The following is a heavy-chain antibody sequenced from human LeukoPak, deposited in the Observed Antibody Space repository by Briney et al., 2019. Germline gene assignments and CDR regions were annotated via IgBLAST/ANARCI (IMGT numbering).Heavy chain of an antibody. V-gene: IGHV4-34*12. D-gene: IGHD6-13*01. J-gene: IGHJ4*02. CDR3: ARGIAATGKVDY. Sequence: SETLSLTCVVYGGSFSGYYWRWIRHPPEKGLEWIGEIIHSGSTNYNPSLKSRVTISVDTSKNQFSLKLSSLTAADTAVYYCARGIAATGKVDYWGQGTLVTVSS. CDR1: GGSFSGYY. CDR2: IIHSGST.